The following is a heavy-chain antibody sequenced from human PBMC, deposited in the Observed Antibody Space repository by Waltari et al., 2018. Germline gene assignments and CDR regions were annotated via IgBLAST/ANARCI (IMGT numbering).Heavy chain of an antibody. CDR1: GGSISSGSYY. D-gene: IGHD6-19*01. CDR3: AREDGSGWTDY. V-gene: IGHV4-61*09. CDR2: IYTSGIT. Sequence: QVQLQESGPGLVKPSQTLSLTCTVSGGSISSGSYYWSWIRQPAGKGLEWIGSIYTSGITNNNPSLKSRVTISVDTSKNQFSLKLSSVTAADTAVYYCAREDGSGWTDYWGQGTLVTVSS. J-gene: IGHJ4*02.